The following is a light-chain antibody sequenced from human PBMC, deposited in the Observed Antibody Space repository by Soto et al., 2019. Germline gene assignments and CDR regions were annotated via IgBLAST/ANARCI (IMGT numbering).Light chain of an antibody. J-gene: IGLJ1*01. V-gene: IGLV2-11*01. Sequence: QSALTQPRSVSGSPGQSVTISCTGTSSNVGGYNYVSWYQQHPGKVPKLLIYDVSKRPSGVPDRFSGSKSGNTASLTISGLQVEDEADYYCCSYEGIYTSYVFGTGTQLTVL. CDR3: CSYEGIYTSYV. CDR1: SSNVGGYNY. CDR2: DVS.